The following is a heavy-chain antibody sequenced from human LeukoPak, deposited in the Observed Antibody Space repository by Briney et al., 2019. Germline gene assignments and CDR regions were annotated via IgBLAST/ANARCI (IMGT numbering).Heavy chain of an antibody. CDR2: INHYGST. CDR3: ARERFGEPSNWFDP. D-gene: IGHD3-10*01. Sequence: SETLSLTCAVYGGSFSGYYWSWIRQPPGKGLEWIGQINHYGSTNYNPSLKSRVTISGDTSKNQFSLKVSSVTAADTAVYYCARERFGEPSNWFDPWGQGTLVTVS. CDR1: GGSFSGYY. J-gene: IGHJ5*02. V-gene: IGHV4-34*01.